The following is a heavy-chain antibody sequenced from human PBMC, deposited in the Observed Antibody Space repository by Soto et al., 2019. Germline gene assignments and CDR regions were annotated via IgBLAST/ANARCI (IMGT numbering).Heavy chain of an antibody. V-gene: IGHV3-23*01. CDR2: ISGSGGSK. CDR1: GFTFSSYA. CDR3: ATLVGVLNRHLDY. D-gene: IGHD6-13*01. Sequence: GGSLRLSCAASGFTFSSYAMGWVRQAPGKGLEWVSAISGSGGSKYYADSVKVRFTISRDTSKNTMSLQMNSLRCEDTAVYYFATLVGVLNRHLDYLGQGILVTFFS. J-gene: IGHJ4*02.